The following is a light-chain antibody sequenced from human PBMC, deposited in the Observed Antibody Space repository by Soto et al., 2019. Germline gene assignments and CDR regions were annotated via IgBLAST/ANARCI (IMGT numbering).Light chain of an antibody. CDR2: SIS. Sequence: DIVRTQSPLTLPVTPGQPASLSGRASQSAGNFLAWYQQKHGQAPRLLIYSISTRATGIPARFSGSGSGTEVTLTINSLKHEDFAVYYCQQHNQWPITFGQGTRLEI. J-gene: IGKJ5*01. V-gene: IGKV3D-15*01. CDR1: QSAGNF. CDR3: QQHNQWPIT.